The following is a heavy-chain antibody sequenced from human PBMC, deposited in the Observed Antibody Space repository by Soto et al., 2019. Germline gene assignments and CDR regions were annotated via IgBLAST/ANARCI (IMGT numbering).Heavy chain of an antibody. D-gene: IGHD2-21*02. CDR1: GFTFSDYA. CDR2: ISGDGINK. J-gene: IGHJ4*02. V-gene: IGHV3-30-3*01. Sequence: ESGGGVVQPGRSLRLSCSASGFTFSDYAINWVRQAPGKGLEWVASISGDGINKYIADSVKGRFLISRDNSQNTVLLQMSSQGTEDTAVYYCARRLTPSVTAMGYWGQGTLVTVSS. CDR3: ARRLTPSVTAMGY.